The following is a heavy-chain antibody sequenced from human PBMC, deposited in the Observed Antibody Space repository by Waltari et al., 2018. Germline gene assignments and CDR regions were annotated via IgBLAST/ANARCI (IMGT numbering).Heavy chain of an antibody. V-gene: IGHV4-61*02. CDR1: AGSITSGDYY. J-gene: IGHJ4*02. Sequence: QVQLQESGPGLVKPSQTLSLTCTGSAGSITSGDYYWNWIRQPAGKGLEWIGRVYRSGVTNYNPSLKSRVSISLDTSKNQFSLRLNSVTAADTAVYYCAIMVRGIMGGVDYWGQGTLVIVSS. CDR2: VYRSGVT. D-gene: IGHD3-10*01. CDR3: AIMVRGIMGGVDY.